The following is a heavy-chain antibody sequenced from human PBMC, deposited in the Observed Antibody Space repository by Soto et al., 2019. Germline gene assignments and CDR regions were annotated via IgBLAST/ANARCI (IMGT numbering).Heavy chain of an antibody. CDR2: ISYDGSNK. CDR1: GFTFSSYG. J-gene: IGHJ4*02. V-gene: IGHV3-30*18. CDR3: AKEANGCYDYWYFDY. Sequence: QVQLVESGGGGVQPGRSLRLSCAASGFTFSSYGMHWVRQAPGKGLEWVAVISYDGSNKYYADSVKGRFTISRDNSKNTLYLQMNSLRAEDTAVYYWAKEANGCYDYWYFDYWGQGTLVTVSS. D-gene: IGHD5-12*01.